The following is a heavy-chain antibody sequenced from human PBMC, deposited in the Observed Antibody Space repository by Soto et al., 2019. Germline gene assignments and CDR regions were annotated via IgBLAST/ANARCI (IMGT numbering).Heavy chain of an antibody. CDR3: ARVWGGYYFDF. CDR1: GASVSSDFSY. V-gene: IGHV4-61*01. D-gene: IGHD3-16*01. J-gene: IGHJ4*02. CDR2: LYSSGNT. Sequence: SETLSLTCSVSGASVSSDFSYWSWIRQPPGKGLEWIGCLYSSGNTNYNPSLNSRVTISVDTSKNQFSLRLTSVTAADTAVYYCARVWGGYYFDFWGQGTLVTVSS.